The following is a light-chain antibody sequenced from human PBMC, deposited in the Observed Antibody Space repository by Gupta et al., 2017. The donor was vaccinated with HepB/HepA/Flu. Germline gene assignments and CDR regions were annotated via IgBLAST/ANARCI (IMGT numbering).Light chain of an antibody. CDR1: SSDVGSYNL. V-gene: IGLV2-23*02. CDR2: EVN. CDR3: CSYAGSSTFRV. Sequence: QSALTQPASVSGSPGQSITISCPGPSSDVGSYNLCSWYQQHPGKAPKLMIYEVNERPSGISNRFSCSKSGNTASMTISGLQAEEEADYYCCSYAGSSTFRVFGTGTKVTVL. J-gene: IGLJ1*01.